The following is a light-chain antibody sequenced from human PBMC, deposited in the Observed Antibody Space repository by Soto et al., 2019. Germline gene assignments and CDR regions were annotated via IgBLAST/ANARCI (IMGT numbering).Light chain of an antibody. CDR2: EVT. Sequence: QSALTQPASVSGSPGQSITISCTGTSSDVGGYNYVSWFQQYPAKAPKLMIYEVTNRPSGVSSRFSGSKSGNTASLTISGLQAEDEADYYCSSYTSSTPVVFGGGTKVTVL. J-gene: IGLJ2*01. V-gene: IGLV2-14*01. CDR3: SSYTSSTPVV. CDR1: SSDVGGYNY.